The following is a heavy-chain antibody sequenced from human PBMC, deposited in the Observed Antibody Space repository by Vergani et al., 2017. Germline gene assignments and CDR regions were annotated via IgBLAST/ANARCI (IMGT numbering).Heavy chain of an antibody. V-gene: IGHV4-34*01. D-gene: IGHD3-10*01. CDR2: INHSGST. CDR1: GGSFSGYY. Sequence: QVQLQQWGAGLLKPSETLSLTCAVYGGSFSGYYWSWIRQPPGKGLECIGEINHSGSTNYNPSLKSRVTISVDTSKNQFSLKLSSVTAADTAVYYCARGQRKITMVRGLYYYYYYGMDVWGQGTTVTVSS. CDR3: ARGQRKITMVRGLYYYYYYGMDV. J-gene: IGHJ6*02.